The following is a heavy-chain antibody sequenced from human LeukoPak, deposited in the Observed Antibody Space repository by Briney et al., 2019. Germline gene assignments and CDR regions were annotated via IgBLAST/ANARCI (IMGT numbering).Heavy chain of an antibody. V-gene: IGHV3-48*01. J-gene: IGHJ4*02. CDR3: ARRSWYVDY. D-gene: IGHD6-13*01. CDR1: GFTFSSYS. CDR2: ISSSSTI. Sequence: GGSLRLSCAASGFTFSSYSMTWVRQAPGKGLEWVSYISSSSTIYYADSVKGRFTISRDNAKNSLYLQMNSLRAEDTAVYYCARRSWYVDYWGQGTLVTVSS.